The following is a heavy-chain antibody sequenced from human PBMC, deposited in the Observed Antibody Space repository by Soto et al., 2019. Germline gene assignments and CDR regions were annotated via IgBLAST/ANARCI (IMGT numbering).Heavy chain of an antibody. V-gene: IGHV3-11*01. CDR3: ATTPGLHDYGDLDAFDI. CDR1: GFTFSDYY. CDR2: ISSSGSTI. J-gene: IGHJ3*02. Sequence: GGSLRLSCAASGFTFSDYYMSWIRQAPGKGLEWVSYISSSGSTIYYADSVKGRFTISRDNAKNSLYLQMNSLRAEDTAVYYCATTPGLHDYGDLDAFDIWGQGTMVTVSS. D-gene: IGHD4-17*01.